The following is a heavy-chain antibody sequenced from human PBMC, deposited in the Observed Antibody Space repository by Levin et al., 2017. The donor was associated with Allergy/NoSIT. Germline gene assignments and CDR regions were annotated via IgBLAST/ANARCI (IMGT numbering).Heavy chain of an antibody. Sequence: SQTLSLTCAVYGGSFSGYYWSWIRQPPGKGLEWIGEINHSGSTNYNPSLKSRVTISVDTSKNQFSLKLSSVTAADTAVYYCAREGPPSVRYVYKGGHGFNWFDPWGQGTLVTVSS. CDR2: INHSGST. CDR3: AREGPPSVRYVYKGGHGFNWFDP. J-gene: IGHJ5*02. CDR1: GGSFSGYY. D-gene: IGHD1-14*01. V-gene: IGHV4-34*01.